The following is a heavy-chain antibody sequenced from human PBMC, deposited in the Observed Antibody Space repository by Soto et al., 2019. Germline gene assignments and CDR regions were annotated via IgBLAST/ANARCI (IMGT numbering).Heavy chain of an antibody. V-gene: IGHV3-23*01. CDR2: ISGGCDTT. CDR3: AKGRGGSGSLTPRVDF. D-gene: IGHD3-10*01. CDR1: GFTFNNYA. Sequence: EVQLLESGGGLVQPGGSLRLSCAASGFTFNNYAMTWVRQAPGKGLEWVSAISGGCDTTSYADSVKGRFTVSRDGSKNTLYLQMSSLRAEDTALYYCAKGRGGSGSLTPRVDFWCQGTLVTVSS. J-gene: IGHJ4*02.